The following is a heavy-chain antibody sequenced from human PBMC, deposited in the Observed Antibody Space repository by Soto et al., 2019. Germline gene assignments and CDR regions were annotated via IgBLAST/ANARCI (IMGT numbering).Heavy chain of an antibody. D-gene: IGHD3-3*01. CDR2: IYHSGST. V-gene: IGHV4-38-2*01. J-gene: IGHJ4*02. CDR1: GYSISSGYY. CDR3: ARGRDGPTYYDFWSGYYKGGYFDY. Sequence: PETLCLTCAVSGYSISSGYYWGWIRQPPGKGLEWIGSIYHSGSTYYNPSLKSRVTISVDTSKNQFSLKLSSVTAADTAVYYCARGRDGPTYYDFWSGYYKGGYFDYWGQGPLVT.